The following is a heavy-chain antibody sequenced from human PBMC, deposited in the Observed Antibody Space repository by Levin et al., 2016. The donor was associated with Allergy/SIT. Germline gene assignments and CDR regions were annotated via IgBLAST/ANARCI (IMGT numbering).Heavy chain of an antibody. CDR1: GYTFTSYT. CDR3: ARAPKPLLSKTVRDYFDY. D-gene: IGHD2-21*02. V-gene: IGHV1-3*01. Sequence: ASVKVSCKASGYTFTSYTMHWVRQAPGQRLEWMGWINAGNGNTKYSQKFQGRVTITRDTSASTAYMELSSLRSEDTAVYYCARAPKPLLSKTVRDYFDYWGQGTLVTVSS. J-gene: IGHJ4*02. CDR2: INAGNGNT.